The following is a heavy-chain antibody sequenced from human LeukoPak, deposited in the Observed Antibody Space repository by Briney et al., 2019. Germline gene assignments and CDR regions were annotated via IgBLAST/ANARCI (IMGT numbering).Heavy chain of an antibody. Sequence: TGGSLRLSCADSGFTFSSYWMNWVRQAPGEGLEWVATIRHDGTEKYYADFVKGRFTISRDNAKNSLFLQMDSLRAEDTAVYYCARDVGHSGYDLLDYWGQGTLVTVSS. CDR2: IRHDGTEK. D-gene: IGHD5-12*01. CDR1: GFTFSSYW. V-gene: IGHV3-7*01. CDR3: ARDVGHSGYDLLDY. J-gene: IGHJ4*02.